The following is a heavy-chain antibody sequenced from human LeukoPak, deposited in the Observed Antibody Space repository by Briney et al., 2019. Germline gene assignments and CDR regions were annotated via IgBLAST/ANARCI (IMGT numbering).Heavy chain of an antibody. D-gene: IGHD6-19*01. CDR2: ISAYNGNT. Sequence: VASVKVSCKASGYTFTSYGISWVRQAPGQGLEWMGWISAYNGNTNYAQKLQGRVTMTTDTSISTAYMELSRLRSDDTAVYYCARGVAGSYYYYYMDVWGKGTTVTISS. V-gene: IGHV1-18*01. CDR1: GYTFTSYG. CDR3: ARGVAGSYYYYYMDV. J-gene: IGHJ6*03.